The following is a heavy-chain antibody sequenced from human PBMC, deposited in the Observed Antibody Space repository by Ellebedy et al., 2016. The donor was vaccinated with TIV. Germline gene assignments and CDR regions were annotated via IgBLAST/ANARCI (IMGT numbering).Heavy chain of an antibody. CDR3: AGEGIVGAPDY. CDR2: ISSSGSFI. J-gene: IGHJ4*02. Sequence: GESLKISCAASGFTFSRCRMNWVRQAPGKGLEWVPSISSSGSFIYYADSVKGRFTISRDNAKNSLSLQMNSLRAEDTAVYYCAGEGIVGAPDYWGQGTLVTVSS. V-gene: IGHV3-21*01. D-gene: IGHD1-26*01. CDR1: GFTFSRCR.